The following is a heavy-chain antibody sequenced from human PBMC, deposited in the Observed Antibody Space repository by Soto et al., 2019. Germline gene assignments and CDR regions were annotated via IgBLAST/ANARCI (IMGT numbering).Heavy chain of an antibody. J-gene: IGHJ6*02. CDR3: AKDVTVTTHFHYYYYYGMDV. CDR1: GFTFSNYA. V-gene: IGHV3-23*01. D-gene: IGHD4-17*01. CDR2: ISGSGGST. Sequence: EVQLLASGGGLVQPGGSLRLSCAASGFTFSNYAMTWVRQAPGKGLEWVSAISGSGGSTYYADSVKGRFTISRDNSKTTLYLQMNSLRVEDTAVFYCAKDVTVTTHFHYYYYYGMDVWGQGTTVTVSS.